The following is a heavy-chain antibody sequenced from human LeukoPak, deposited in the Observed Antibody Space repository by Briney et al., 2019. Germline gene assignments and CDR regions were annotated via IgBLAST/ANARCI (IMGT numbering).Heavy chain of an antibody. CDR3: AVARYYYDSSGYYYPFDY. Sequence: SETLSLTCTVSGDSISTSNSYWGWIRQPPGKGLEWIGSIYYSGNTYYNASLKSRVTISVDTSKNQFSLKLSSVTAADTAVYYCAVARYYYDSSGYYYPFDYWGQGTLVTVSS. J-gene: IGHJ4*02. CDR2: IYYSGNT. D-gene: IGHD3-22*01. CDR1: GDSISTSNSY. V-gene: IGHV4-39*01.